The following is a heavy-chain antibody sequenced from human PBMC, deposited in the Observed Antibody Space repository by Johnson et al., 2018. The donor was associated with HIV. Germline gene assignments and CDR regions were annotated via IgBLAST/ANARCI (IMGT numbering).Heavy chain of an antibody. CDR3: AKAWELLGRRAALDI. D-gene: IGHD1-26*01. CDR2: VYSDGNT. Sequence: MQLVESGGGLVKPGGSLRLSCAASGFTFSNAWMSWVRQAPGRGLEWVSVVYSDGNTYYADYVKGRFTISRDNSKNTLYLQMESLRVEDTAIYYCAKAWELLGRRAALDIWGQGTMVTVSS. V-gene: IGHV3-66*02. J-gene: IGHJ3*02. CDR1: GFTFSNAW.